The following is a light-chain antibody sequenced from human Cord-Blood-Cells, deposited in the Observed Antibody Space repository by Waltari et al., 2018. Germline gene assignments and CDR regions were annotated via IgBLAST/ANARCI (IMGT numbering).Light chain of an antibody. Sequence: EIVMTQSPATLSVSPGERATLSCRASQSVSSNLAWYQQKPGQAPRLLIYGSSTRATGIPARFSGSVSGTEFTLTISSLQSEDFAVYYCQKYNNWPYSFGQGTKLEIK. CDR2: GSS. CDR3: QKYNNWPYS. V-gene: IGKV3-15*01. J-gene: IGKJ2*03. CDR1: QSVSSN.